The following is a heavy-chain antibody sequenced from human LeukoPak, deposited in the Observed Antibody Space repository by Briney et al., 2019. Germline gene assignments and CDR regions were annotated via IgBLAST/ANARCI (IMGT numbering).Heavy chain of an antibody. J-gene: IGHJ3*02. Sequence: PSETLSLTCTVSGGSISSGGYYWSWIRQHPVKGLEWIGYIYYSGSTYYNPSPKSRVTISVDTPKNQFSLKLSSVTAADTAVYYCARDNRYNAFDIWGQGTMVTVSS. CDR3: ARDNRYNAFDI. CDR2: IYYSGST. V-gene: IGHV4-31*03. CDR1: GGSISSGGYY. D-gene: IGHD1-14*01.